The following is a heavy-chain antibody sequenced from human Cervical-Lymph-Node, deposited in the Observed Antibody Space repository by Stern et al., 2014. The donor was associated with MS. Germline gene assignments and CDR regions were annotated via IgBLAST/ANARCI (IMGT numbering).Heavy chain of an antibody. CDR1: GGSISSGEYY. J-gene: IGHJ4*02. Sequence: QVQLQESGPGLVKPSQTLSLTCAVSGGSISSGEYYWSWIRQAPGNGLEWIGYSHYSGTTYYNPSLKSRVTISVDTSKNQFSLKLSSVTAADTAVYYCSRDADAYSLVFGYWGRGTLVTVSS. CDR3: SRDADAYSLVFGY. CDR2: SHYSGTT. V-gene: IGHV4-30-4*01. D-gene: IGHD5-24*01.